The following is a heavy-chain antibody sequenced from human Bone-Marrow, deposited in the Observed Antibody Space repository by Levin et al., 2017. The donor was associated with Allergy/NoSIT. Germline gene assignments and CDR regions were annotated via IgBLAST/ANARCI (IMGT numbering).Heavy chain of an antibody. CDR2: INGDGRSI. D-gene: IGHD3-10*01. V-gene: IGHV3-74*01. Sequence: GESLKISCAVSGFTFNTYWMHWVRRVPGKGLVWVSRINGDGRSITYADSVRGRFTISRDNAKNTLYLQMNSLRAEDTAVYYCARGLYASGTYLDSWGQGTLVSVSS. CDR1: GFTFNTYW. CDR3: ARGLYASGTYLDS. J-gene: IGHJ4*02.